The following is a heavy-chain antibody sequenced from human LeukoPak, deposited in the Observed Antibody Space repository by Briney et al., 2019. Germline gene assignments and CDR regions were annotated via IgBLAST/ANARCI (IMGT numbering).Heavy chain of an antibody. CDR1: GGXISSGAHY. CDR3: ARQYSSLYYFDY. V-gene: IGHV4-31*01. D-gene: IGHD5-12*01. Sequence: PSETLSLTCTVSGGXISSGAHYWSWLRQHPGRGLEWVGYIYYSGSTYYNPSLKSPVTISVVTSKNQFSLKLISVTAADTAVYYCARQYSSLYYFDYWGQGTLVTVSS. CDR2: IYYSGST. J-gene: IGHJ4*02.